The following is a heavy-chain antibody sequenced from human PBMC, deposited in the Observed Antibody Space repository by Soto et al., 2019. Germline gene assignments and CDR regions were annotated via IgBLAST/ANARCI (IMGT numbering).Heavy chain of an antibody. CDR1: GFTFSSYS. J-gene: IGHJ3*02. V-gene: IGHV3-21*01. D-gene: IGHD5-12*01. CDR2: ISSSSSYI. Sequence: EVQLVESGGGLVKPGGSLRLSCAASGFTFSSYSMNWVRQAPGKGLEWVSSISSSSSYIYYADSVKGRFTISRDNAKNSLYLQMNSLRAEDTAVYYCARDVVNFIVATTGASLDIWGQGTMVTVSS. CDR3: ARDVVNFIVATTGASLDI.